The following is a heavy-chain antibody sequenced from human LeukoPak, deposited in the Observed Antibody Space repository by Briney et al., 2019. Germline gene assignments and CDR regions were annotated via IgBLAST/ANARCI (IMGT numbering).Heavy chain of an antibody. CDR2: IIPIFGTA. CDR3: ARSTPVEYSYGLQ. J-gene: IGHJ4*02. Sequence: ASVKVSCKASGYTFTGYYMHWVRQAPGQGLEWMGGIIPIFGTANYAQKFQGRVTITADKSTSTAYMELSSLRSEDTAVYYCARSTPVEYSYGLQWGQGTLVTVSS. D-gene: IGHD5-18*01. CDR1: GYTFTGYY. V-gene: IGHV1-69*06.